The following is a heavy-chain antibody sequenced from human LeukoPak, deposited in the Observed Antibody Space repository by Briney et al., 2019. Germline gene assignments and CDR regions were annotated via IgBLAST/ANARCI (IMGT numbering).Heavy chain of an antibody. CDR1: GGSFSGYY. V-gene: IGHV4-34*01. CDR2: INHSGST. Sequence: SETLSLTCAVYGGSFSGYYWSWIRQPPGKGLEWIGEINHSGSTNYNPSLKSRVTISVDTSKNQFSLKLSSVTAADTAVYYCARAPGYYYDSSGYYLDYWGQGTLVTVSS. D-gene: IGHD3-22*01. J-gene: IGHJ4*02. CDR3: ARAPGYYYDSSGYYLDY.